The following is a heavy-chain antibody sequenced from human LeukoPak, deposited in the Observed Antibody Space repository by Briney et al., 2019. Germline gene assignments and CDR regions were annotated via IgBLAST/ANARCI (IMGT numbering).Heavy chain of an antibody. Sequence: ASVKVSCKASGYTFTGYYMHWVRQAPGQGLEWMGRINPNSGGTNYAQKFQGRVTMTRDTSISTAYMELSRLRSDDTAVYYCARLRPNSSGYYLEAFDIWGQGTMVTVSS. D-gene: IGHD3-22*01. CDR3: ARLRPNSSGYYLEAFDI. J-gene: IGHJ3*02. V-gene: IGHV1-2*06. CDR1: GYTFTGYY. CDR2: INPNSGGT.